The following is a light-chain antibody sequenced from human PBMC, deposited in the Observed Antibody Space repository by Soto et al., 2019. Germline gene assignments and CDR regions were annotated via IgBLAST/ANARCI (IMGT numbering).Light chain of an antibody. Sequence: QSVLTQPPSVSGAPGQRITISCTGSSSNIGTGYDVHWYQQLPGTAPKLLIYANNNRPSGVPDRFSGSKSGTSASLAITGVQAEDEADYYCQSYASSLSGSEVVFGGGTKLTVL. CDR3: QSYASSLSGSEVV. V-gene: IGLV1-40*01. CDR1: SSNIGTGYD. CDR2: ANN. J-gene: IGLJ2*01.